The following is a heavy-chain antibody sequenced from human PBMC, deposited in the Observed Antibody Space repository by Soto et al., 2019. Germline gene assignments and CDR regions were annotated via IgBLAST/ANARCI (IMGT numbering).Heavy chain of an antibody. J-gene: IGHJ6*02. CDR3: ARTITMVRGVIITLDYYYGMDV. Sequence: ASVKVSGKASGYTFTSYAMHWVRQAPGQRLEWMGWINAGNGNTKYSQKFQGRVTITRDTSASTAYMELSSLRSEDTAVYYCARTITMVRGVIITLDYYYGMDVWGQGTTVTVSS. CDR1: GYTFTSYA. D-gene: IGHD3-10*01. CDR2: INAGNGNT. V-gene: IGHV1-3*01.